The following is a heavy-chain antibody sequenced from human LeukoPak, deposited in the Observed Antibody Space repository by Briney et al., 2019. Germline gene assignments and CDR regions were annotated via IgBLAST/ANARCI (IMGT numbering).Heavy chain of an antibody. Sequence: SETLSLTCTVSGGSISSYYWSWIRQPAGKGLEWIARIYSSGSTNYNPSLKSRVTMSVDTSKNQFSLKLNSVTAADTAVYYCARHASYFGSGHDYWGHGTLVTVSS. CDR2: IYSSGST. CDR1: GGSISSYY. J-gene: IGHJ4*01. V-gene: IGHV4-4*07. CDR3: ARHASYFGSGHDY. D-gene: IGHD3-10*01.